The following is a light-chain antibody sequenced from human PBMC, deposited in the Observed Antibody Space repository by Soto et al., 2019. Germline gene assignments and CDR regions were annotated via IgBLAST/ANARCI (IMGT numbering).Light chain of an antibody. Sequence: QSALTQPPSASGSPGQSVAISCTGTSSDIGGYNFVSWYQQHPGKAPKLMIYEVTKRPSGVPDRFSGSKSGNTATLIVSGLQAEDEADYYCSSHGGNNNPSVFGTGTKLTVL. CDR2: EVT. CDR3: SSHGGNNNPSV. J-gene: IGLJ1*01. V-gene: IGLV2-8*01. CDR1: SSDIGGYNF.